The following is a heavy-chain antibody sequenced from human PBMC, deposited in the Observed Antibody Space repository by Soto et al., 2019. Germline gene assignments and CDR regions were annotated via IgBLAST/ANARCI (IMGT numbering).Heavy chain of an antibody. CDR3: ATGAHNDGYNFSHGMDV. J-gene: IGHJ6*02. Sequence: QVQVVQSGAEVKKPGSSVKVSCKVSGGIFTNNAISWVRQAPGQGLEWLGGVIPLFDTAYYAQIFRGRPRISADGATPPASMELSALTSPDPAAYLRATGAHNDGYNFSHGMDVWGHGTTVTVS. D-gene: IGHD3-10*01. CDR2: VIPLFDTA. V-gene: IGHV1-69*01. CDR1: GGIFTNNA.